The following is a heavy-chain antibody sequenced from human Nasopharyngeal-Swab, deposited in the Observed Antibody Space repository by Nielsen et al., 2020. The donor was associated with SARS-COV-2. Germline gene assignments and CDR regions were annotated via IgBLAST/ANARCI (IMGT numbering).Heavy chain of an antibody. V-gene: IGHV3-30*03. CDR3: ATPGERDGYNGGDAFDI. Sequence: GESLKISCAASGFTFSSYGMHWVRQAPGKGLEWVAVISYDGSNKYYADSVKGRFTISRDNSKNTLYLQMNSLRAEDTAVYYCATPGERDGYNGGDAFDIWGQGTMVTVSS. CDR1: GFTFSSYG. J-gene: IGHJ3*02. D-gene: IGHD5-24*01. CDR2: ISYDGSNK.